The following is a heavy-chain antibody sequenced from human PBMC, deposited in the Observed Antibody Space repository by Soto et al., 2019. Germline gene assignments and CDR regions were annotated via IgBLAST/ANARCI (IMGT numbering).Heavy chain of an antibody. D-gene: IGHD3-9*01. Sequence: ASVKVSCKASGGTVSSYAISWVRQAPGQGLEWMGGIIPIFGTANYAQKFQGRVRITEDESTSTAYMELSSLRSKDTAVYYCARTNSNVLRYFDWAQYYFDYWGQGTLVTVSS. V-gene: IGHV1-69*13. CDR1: GGTVSSYA. J-gene: IGHJ4*02. CDR2: IIPIFGTA. CDR3: ARTNSNVLRYFDWAQYYFDY.